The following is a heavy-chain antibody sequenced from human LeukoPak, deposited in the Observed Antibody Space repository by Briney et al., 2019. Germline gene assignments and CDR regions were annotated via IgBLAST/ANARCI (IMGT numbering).Heavy chain of an antibody. J-gene: IGHJ3*02. V-gene: IGHV1-18*01. CDR1: GYTFTSYG. Sequence: GASVTVSFKASGYTFTSYGISWVRQAPGQGLEWMGWISAYNGNTNYAQKLQGRVTMTTDTSTSTAYMELRSLRSDDTGVYYCARLYSSSWEGGEAFDIWGQGTMVTVSS. CDR2: ISAYNGNT. D-gene: IGHD6-13*01. CDR3: ARLYSSSWEGGEAFDI.